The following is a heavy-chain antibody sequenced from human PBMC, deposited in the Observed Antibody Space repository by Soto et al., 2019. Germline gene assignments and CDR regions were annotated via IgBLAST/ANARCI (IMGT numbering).Heavy chain of an antibody. D-gene: IGHD3-10*01. Sequence: PSETLSLTCTVSGGSISSYYWSWIRQPAGKGLEWIGRIYTSGSTNYNPSLKGRFTISRDDAENSLHLQMNSLRAEDTAVYYCARLASLGHPYYLGMDVWGQGTTVTVSS. CDR2: IYTSGST. J-gene: IGHJ6*02. CDR1: GGSISSYY. V-gene: IGHV4-4*07. CDR3: ARLASLGHPYYLGMDV.